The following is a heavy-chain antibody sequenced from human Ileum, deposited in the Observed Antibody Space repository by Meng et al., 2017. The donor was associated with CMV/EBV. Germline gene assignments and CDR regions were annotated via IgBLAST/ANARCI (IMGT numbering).Heavy chain of an antibody. CDR2: ISIGSSTI. J-gene: IGHJ4*02. CDR1: GFTFSSYA. Sequence: GGSLRLSCAASGFTFSSYAMNWVRQAPGQGLQWVAYISIGSSTIHYADSVKGRFTISRDDAENSLYLQMNSLRVDDTAVYYCARVGYDFWSGNGDYWGQGTLV. V-gene: IGHV3-48*04. D-gene: IGHD3-3*01. CDR3: ARVGYDFWSGNGDY.